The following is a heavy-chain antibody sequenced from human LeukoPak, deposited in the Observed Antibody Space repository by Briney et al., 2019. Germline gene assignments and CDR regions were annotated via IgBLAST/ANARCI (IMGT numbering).Heavy chain of an antibody. Sequence: PSETLSLTCTVSGGSISSYYWGWVRQPPGKGLEWIGSIYYSGSTYYNPSLKSRVTISVDTSKNQLSLKLSSVTAADTAVYYCARDPTTYGSGSYGYWGQGTLVTVSS. CDR2: IYYSGST. V-gene: IGHV4-39*07. J-gene: IGHJ4*02. CDR1: GGSISSYY. D-gene: IGHD3-10*01. CDR3: ARDPTTYGSGSYGY.